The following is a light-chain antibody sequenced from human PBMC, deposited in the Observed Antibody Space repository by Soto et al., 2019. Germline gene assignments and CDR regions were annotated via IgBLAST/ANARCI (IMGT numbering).Light chain of an antibody. CDR2: EVS. V-gene: IGLV2-8*01. Sequence: QSALTQPPSASGSPGQSVTISCTGTSSDVGGYKYDSWYQQHPGKAPKLLIYEVSKRPSGVPDRFSGSKSGNTASLTVSGLQAADEADYYCSTYAGYYHRVFGGGTKLTVL. CDR1: SSDVGGYKY. J-gene: IGLJ3*02. CDR3: STYAGYYHRV.